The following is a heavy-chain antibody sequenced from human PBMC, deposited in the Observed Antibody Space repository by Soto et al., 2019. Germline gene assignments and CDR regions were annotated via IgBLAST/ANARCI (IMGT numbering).Heavy chain of an antibody. CDR3: ARGHFVVVEAARGTWFDT. CDR2: INPSGGST. Sequence: QVQLVQSGTEVKKPGASVKVSCTASGYTFSNHYIHWVRQAPGQGLEWMGLINPSGGSTRFAQKFQGRVSLTRVTLARTVYMEFSSLRSDDTAVYYCARGHFVVVEAARGTWFDTWGQGTLVIVSS. CDR1: GYTFSNHY. D-gene: IGHD2-15*01. J-gene: IGHJ5*02. V-gene: IGHV1-46*01.